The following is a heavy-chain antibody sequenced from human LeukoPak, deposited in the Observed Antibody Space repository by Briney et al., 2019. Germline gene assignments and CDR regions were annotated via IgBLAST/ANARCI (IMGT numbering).Heavy chain of an antibody. V-gene: IGHV3-74*01. J-gene: IGHJ4*02. CDR2: ISPTESTT. D-gene: IGHD6-6*01. CDR3: ARGPNSNWSGLDF. Sequence: GGSLRLSCTASGFSFSGHWMHWARQLPGKGLVWVSRISPTESTTSYADSVKGRFTVSRDNAKNTLYLQVNNLRAEDTAVYYCARGPNSNWSGLDFWGQGTLLTVSS. CDR1: GFSFSGHW.